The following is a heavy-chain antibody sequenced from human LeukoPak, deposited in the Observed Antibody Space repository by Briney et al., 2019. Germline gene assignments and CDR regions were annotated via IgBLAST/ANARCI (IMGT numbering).Heavy chain of an antibody. Sequence: PGGSLRLSCAASGFTFSSYWMHWVRQSPGKGLVWVARINSDGSITNYADSVKGRFTISRDNAKNTMYLQMNSLRAEDTAVYYCAKIMPNMITFGGVIGAIDYWGQGTLVTVSS. V-gene: IGHV3-74*01. D-gene: IGHD3-16*02. CDR3: AKIMPNMITFGGVIGAIDY. CDR1: GFTFSSYW. J-gene: IGHJ4*02. CDR2: INSDGSIT.